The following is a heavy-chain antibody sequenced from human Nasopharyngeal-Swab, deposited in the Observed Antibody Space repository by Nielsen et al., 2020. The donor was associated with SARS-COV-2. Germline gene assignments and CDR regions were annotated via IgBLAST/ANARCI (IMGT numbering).Heavy chain of an antibody. V-gene: IGHV1-24*01. CDR1: GYTLTVLP. D-gene: IGHD3-3*01. CDR3: ASEGSGFFVVVIYAFDI. Sequence: ASVKVSCKVSGYTLTVLPIHWVRQAPGKGLEWMGTVVPEDGEPIYAQNFQGSVTMTEDTSAYTAYLVLSSLRSEDTAVYYCASEGSGFFVVVIYAFDIWGPGTLVTVSS. CDR2: VVPEDGEP. J-gene: IGHJ3*02.